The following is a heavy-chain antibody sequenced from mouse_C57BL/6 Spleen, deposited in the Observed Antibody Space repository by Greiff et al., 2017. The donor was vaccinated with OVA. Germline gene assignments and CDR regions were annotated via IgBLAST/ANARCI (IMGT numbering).Heavy chain of an antibody. CDR2: IDPETGGT. J-gene: IGHJ3*01. V-gene: IGHV1-15*01. CDR3: TRSGCYAY. D-gene: IGHD1-1*01. Sequence: QTPVHGLEWIGAIDPETGGTAYNQKFKGKAILTADKSSSTAYMELCSLTSEDSAVYYCTRSGCYAYWGQGTLVTVSA.